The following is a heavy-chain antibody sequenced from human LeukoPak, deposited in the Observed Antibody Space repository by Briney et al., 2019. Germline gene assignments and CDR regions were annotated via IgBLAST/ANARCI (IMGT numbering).Heavy chain of an antibody. D-gene: IGHD2-2*01. CDR3: ARGEVVPAAIPFDY. V-gene: IGHV1-69*13. CDR1: GGTFSSYA. CDR2: IIPIFGTA. Sequence: ASVKVSCKASGGTFSSYAISWVRQAPGQGLEWMGGIIPIFGTANYAQKLQGRVTITADESTCTAYMELSSLRSEDTAVYYCARGEVVPAAIPFDYWGQGTLVTVSS. J-gene: IGHJ4*02.